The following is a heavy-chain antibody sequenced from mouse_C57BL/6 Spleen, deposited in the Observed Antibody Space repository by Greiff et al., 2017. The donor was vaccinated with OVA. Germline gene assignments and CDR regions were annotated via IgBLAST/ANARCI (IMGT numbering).Heavy chain of an antibody. Sequence: EVQLQQSGTVLARPGASVKMSCKTSGYTFTSYWMHWVKQRPGQGLEWIGAIYPGNSDTSYNQKFKGKAKLTAVTSASTAYMELSSLTNEDSAVYYCTRRKGYDEGNAMDYWGQGTSVTVSS. CDR1: GYTFTSYW. D-gene: IGHD2-2*01. CDR2: IYPGNSDT. V-gene: IGHV1-5*01. CDR3: TRRKGYDEGNAMDY. J-gene: IGHJ4*01.